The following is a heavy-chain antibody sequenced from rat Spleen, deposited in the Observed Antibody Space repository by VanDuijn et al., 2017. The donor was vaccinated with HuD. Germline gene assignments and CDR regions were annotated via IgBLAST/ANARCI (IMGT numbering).Heavy chain of an antibody. D-gene: IGHD4-3*01. CDR2: ISYSGTT. Sequence: EVQLQESGPGLVKPSQSLSLTCSVTNYSITTNYWGWIRKFPGSKLEWMGYISYSGTTSYNPSLKSQISITRDTSKNQFFLQLNSVTTEDTGTYYCTRGGTSPYWYFDFWGPGTMVTVSS. J-gene: IGHJ1*01. CDR1: NYSITTNY. V-gene: IGHV3-1*01. CDR3: TRGGTSPYWYFDF.